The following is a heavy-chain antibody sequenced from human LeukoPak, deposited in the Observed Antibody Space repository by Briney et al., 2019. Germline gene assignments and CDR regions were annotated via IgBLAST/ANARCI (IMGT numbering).Heavy chain of an antibody. D-gene: IGHD1-1*01. CDR2: INAYNGNT. J-gene: IGHJ4*02. CDR1: GYSFTTYW. V-gene: IGHV1-18*04. CDR3: ARRQGTTLSFDY. Sequence: GESLKISCKGSGYSFTTYWISWVRQAPGQGLEWMGWINAYNGNTNYAQKLQGRVTMTTDTSTSTAYMELRSLSFDDTAVYYCARRQGTTLSFDYWGQGTLVTVSS.